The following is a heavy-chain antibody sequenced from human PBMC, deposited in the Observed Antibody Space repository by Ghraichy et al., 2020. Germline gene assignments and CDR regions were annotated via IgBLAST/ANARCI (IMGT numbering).Heavy chain of an antibody. CDR1: GGSISSSSYY. CDR2: IYYSGST. D-gene: IGHD3-16*02. V-gene: IGHV4-39*07. CDR3: AREGRRVWGSYRLNWFDP. J-gene: IGHJ5*02. Sequence: SETLSLTCTVSGGSISSSSYYWGWIRQPPGKGLEWIGSIYYSGSTYYNPSLKSRVTISVDTSKNQFSLKLSSVTAADTAVYYCAREGRRVWGSYRLNWFDPWGQGTLVTVSS.